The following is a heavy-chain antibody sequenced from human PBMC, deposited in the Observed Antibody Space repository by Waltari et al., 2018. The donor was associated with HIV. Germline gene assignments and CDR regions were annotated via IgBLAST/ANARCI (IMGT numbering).Heavy chain of an antibody. V-gene: IGHV3-30*01. Sequence: QVQLVESGGGVVQPGRSLRLSCAASGFTFSSYAMHWVRQAPGKGLEWVAVISYDGRNKYYADSVKGRFTISRDKSKNTLYLQMNSLRAEDTAVYYCARDSLIRYIDYWGQGTLVTVSS. D-gene: IGHD3-9*01. CDR1: GFTFSSYA. CDR3: ARDSLIRYIDY. CDR2: ISYDGRNK. J-gene: IGHJ4*02.